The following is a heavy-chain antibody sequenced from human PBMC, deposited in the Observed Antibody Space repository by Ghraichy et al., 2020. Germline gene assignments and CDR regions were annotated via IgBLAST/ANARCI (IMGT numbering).Heavy chain of an antibody. Sequence: ASVKVSCKASGYTFTSYGISWVRQAPGQGLEWMGWISAYNGNTNYAQKLQGRVTMTTDTSTSTAYMELRSLRSDDTAVYYCARTPRFGVVPTRDWFDPWGQGTLVTVSS. CDR1: GYTFTSYG. D-gene: IGHD3-3*01. J-gene: IGHJ5*02. CDR2: ISAYNGNT. CDR3: ARTPRFGVVPTRDWFDP. V-gene: IGHV1-18*04.